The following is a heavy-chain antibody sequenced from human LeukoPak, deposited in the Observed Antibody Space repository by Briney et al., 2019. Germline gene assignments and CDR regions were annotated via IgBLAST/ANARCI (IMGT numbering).Heavy chain of an antibody. CDR1: GGTFSSYA. V-gene: IGHV1-69*04. D-gene: IGHD3-22*01. CDR2: IIPILGIA. J-gene: IGHJ2*01. CDR3: ARDVNSSGYYLAHWYFDL. Sequence: ASVKVSCKASGGTFSSYAISWVRQAPGQGLEWMGRIIPILGIANYAQKFQGRVTITADKSTSTAYMELSSLRSEDTAVYYCARDVNSSGYYLAHWYFDLWGRGTLVIVSS.